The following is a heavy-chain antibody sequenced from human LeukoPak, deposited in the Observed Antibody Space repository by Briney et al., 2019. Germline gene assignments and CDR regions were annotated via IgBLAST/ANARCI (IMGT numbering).Heavy chain of an antibody. J-gene: IGHJ4*02. D-gene: IGHD3-10*01. CDR3: AREGEPYGFDY. Sequence: PSETLSLTCAVSGGSISSGTYSWSWIRQPPGKGLEWIGYVYHNGNLYYNPSLKSRVTISVDRSKNQFSLNLKFVTAADTAVYYWAREGEPYGFDYWGQGALVTVSS. CDR2: VYHNGNL. CDR1: GGSISSGTYS. V-gene: IGHV4-30-2*01.